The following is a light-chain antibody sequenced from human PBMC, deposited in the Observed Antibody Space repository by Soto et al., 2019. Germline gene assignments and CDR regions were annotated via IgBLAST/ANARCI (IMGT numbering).Light chain of an antibody. CDR2: DDN. J-gene: IGLJ1*01. CDR1: DSNIGRNF. Sequence: QSVLTQPPSVSAAPGQKVTISCSGSDSNIGRNFVSWYQQFPGTAPKLLIYDDNKRPSGIPDRFSGSKSGTSATLGITGFQTGDEADYYCGSWDSSLSAYVFGTGTKLTVL. CDR3: GSWDSSLSAYV. V-gene: IGLV1-51*01.